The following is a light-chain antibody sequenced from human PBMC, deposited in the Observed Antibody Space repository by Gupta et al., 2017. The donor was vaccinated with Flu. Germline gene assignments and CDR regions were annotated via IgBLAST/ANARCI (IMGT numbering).Light chain of an antibody. CDR2: RNN. CDR3: AVWDDSLRGWV. Sequence: VSSSCSGSSSNVGSNSGYWYQRLPGTAPKLLVYRNNERPSGVPGRFSASKSGSTASLAITGLRSEDEADYYCAVWDDSLRGWVFGGGTKVTVL. J-gene: IGLJ3*02. V-gene: IGLV1-47*01. CDR1: SSNVGSNS.